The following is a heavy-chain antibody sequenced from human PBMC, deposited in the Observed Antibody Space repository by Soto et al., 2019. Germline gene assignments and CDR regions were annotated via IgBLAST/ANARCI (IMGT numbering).Heavy chain of an antibody. CDR1: GFTFSSYA. CDR3: ARYIPGVRYYGMDV. V-gene: IGHV3-23*01. D-gene: IGHD2-2*01. CDR2: IGESGTPT. Sequence: DVQLLESGGGLVQPGGSLRLSCAASGFTFSSYAMKLVRQAPGKGLEWVSLIGESGTPTYYADSVKGRFTISRDNSGNTLFLEMYILRAEDTAVYYCARYIPGVRYYGMDVWGQGTTVTVSS. J-gene: IGHJ6*02.